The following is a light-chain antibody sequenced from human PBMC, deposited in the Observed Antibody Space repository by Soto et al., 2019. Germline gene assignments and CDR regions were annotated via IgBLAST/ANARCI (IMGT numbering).Light chain of an antibody. CDR2: GAS. J-gene: IGKJ2*01. CDR1: QSVSSSY. Sequence: EIVLTQSPGTLSLSPGERATLSCRASQSVSSSYLAWYQQKPGQAPRLLIDGASSRATGIPDRFSGSGSETDFTLSISRLEPEDFAVYYCQQYGSSPRTFGQGTQLEIK. V-gene: IGKV3-20*01. CDR3: QQYGSSPRT.